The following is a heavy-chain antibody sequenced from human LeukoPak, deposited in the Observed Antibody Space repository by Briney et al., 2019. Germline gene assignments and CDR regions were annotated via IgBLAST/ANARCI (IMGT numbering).Heavy chain of an antibody. D-gene: IGHD2-15*01. CDR2: ISSSGGTI. Sequence: GGSLRLSCAASGFTFSDYYMSWIRQAPGKGLEWVSYISSSGGTIYYADSVKGRFTISRDNAKNSLYLQMNSLKASDTAMYYCARLIADSGQNWFDPWGQGTLVTVSS. CDR1: GFTFSDYY. J-gene: IGHJ5*02. V-gene: IGHV3-11*01. CDR3: ARLIADSGQNWFDP.